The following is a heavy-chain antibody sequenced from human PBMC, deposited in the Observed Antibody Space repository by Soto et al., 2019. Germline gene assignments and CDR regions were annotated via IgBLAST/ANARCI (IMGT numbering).Heavy chain of an antibody. V-gene: IGHV1-69*06. Sequence: GFSVKVSCKASGGTFSSYAMRWVRQAPGQGLEWMGGMIPIFGTANYPQKFQGRVTITAYKSSTTAYMELSSLRSQATAVYSCATRRDYYGMDVWGQGTTVTVSS. CDR1: GGTFSSYA. CDR2: MIPIFGTA. J-gene: IGHJ6*02. CDR3: ATRRDYYGMDV.